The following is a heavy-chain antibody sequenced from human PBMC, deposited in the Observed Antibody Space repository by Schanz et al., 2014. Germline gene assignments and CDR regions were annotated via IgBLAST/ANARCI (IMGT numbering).Heavy chain of an antibody. CDR2: IIPIHGIA. J-gene: IGHJ4*02. Sequence: QVQLVQSGAEVKKPGSSVKVSCTASGGTFSTYPINWLRQAPGQGLEWMGRIIPIHGIANYAQKFQGRVTITADRSTSTAYMELSSLRSEDTAVYYCARGYGDSPTDFWGQGTLVTVSS. CDR1: GGTFSTYP. V-gene: IGHV1-69*02. D-gene: IGHD4-17*01. CDR3: ARGYGDSPTDF.